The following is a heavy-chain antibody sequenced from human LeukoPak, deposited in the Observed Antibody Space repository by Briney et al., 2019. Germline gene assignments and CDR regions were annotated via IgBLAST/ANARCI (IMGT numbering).Heavy chain of an antibody. D-gene: IGHD6-13*01. J-gene: IGHJ5*02. CDR2: INHSGST. Sequence: PSETLSLTCAVYGGSFSGYYWSWIRQPPGKGLEWIGEINHSGSTNYNPSLKSRGIISVSTDKNQFSLKLSSVTAADAAVYYCARRVVGSSWYLAENWFDPWGQGTLVTVSS. CDR3: ARRVVGSSWYLAENWFDP. V-gene: IGHV4-34*01. CDR1: GGSFSGYY.